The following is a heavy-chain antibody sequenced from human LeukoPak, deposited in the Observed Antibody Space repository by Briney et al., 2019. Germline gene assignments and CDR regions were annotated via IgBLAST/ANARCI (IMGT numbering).Heavy chain of an antibody. D-gene: IGHD3-10*01. CDR3: AVRTMVRGVDY. Sequence: GGSLRPSCAASGFTFSSYSMNWVRQAPGKGLEWVSYISSSSSTIYYADSVKGRFTISRDNAKNSLYLQMNSLRAEDTAVYYCAVRTMVRGVDYWGQGTLVTVSS. CDR2: ISSSSSTI. V-gene: IGHV3-48*04. CDR1: GFTFSSYS. J-gene: IGHJ4*02.